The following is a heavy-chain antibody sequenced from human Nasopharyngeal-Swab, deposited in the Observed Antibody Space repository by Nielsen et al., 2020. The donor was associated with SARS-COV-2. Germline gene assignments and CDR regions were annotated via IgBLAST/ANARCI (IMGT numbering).Heavy chain of an antibody. CDR3: ARDRDYYGSGSRMGPYDAFDI. CDR1: GFTFCSYW. CDR2: INSDGSSA. Sequence: GSLTISCAASGFTFCSYWMLWDRQAAGKRLVWVSRINSDGSSASYADSVKGRFTISSDNAKNTLYLQMNSLSAEDTVVYYCARDRDYYGSGSRMGPYDAFDIWGQGTMVTVSS. V-gene: IGHV3-74*01. D-gene: IGHD3-10*01. J-gene: IGHJ3*02.